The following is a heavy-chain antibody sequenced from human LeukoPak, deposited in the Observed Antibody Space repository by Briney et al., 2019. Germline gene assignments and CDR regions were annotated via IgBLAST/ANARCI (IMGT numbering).Heavy chain of an antibody. CDR1: GYTFTSYY. CDR3: ARRGIQLWLPHYYYYYYMDV. J-gene: IGHJ6*03. D-gene: IGHD5-18*01. V-gene: IGHV1-46*01. CDR2: INPSGGST. Sequence: PEASVKVSCKASGYTFTSYYMHWVRQAPGQGLEWMGIINPSGGSTSYAQKFQGRVTMTRDMSTSTVYMELSSLRSEDTAVYYCARRGIQLWLPHYYYYYYMDVWGKGTTVTVSS.